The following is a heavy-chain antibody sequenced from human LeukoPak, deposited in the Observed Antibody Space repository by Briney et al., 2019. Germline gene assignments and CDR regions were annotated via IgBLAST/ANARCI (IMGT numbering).Heavy chain of an antibody. Sequence: GGSLRLSCAASGYTFSSYGMHWVRQAPGKGLGWVAVISYDGSNKYYADSVKGRFTISRDNSKNTLYMQMNNLRVEDTAVYYCTRERYCSGASCYSDNTYFDSWGQGTLVTVSS. V-gene: IGHV3-30*03. D-gene: IGHD2-2*01. CDR3: TRERYCSGASCYSDNTYFDS. CDR2: ISYDGSNK. CDR1: GYTFSSYG. J-gene: IGHJ4*02.